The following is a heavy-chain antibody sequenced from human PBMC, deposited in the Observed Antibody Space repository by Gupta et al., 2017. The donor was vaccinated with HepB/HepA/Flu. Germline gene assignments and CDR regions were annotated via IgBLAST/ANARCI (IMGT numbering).Heavy chain of an antibody. J-gene: IGHJ6*02. Sequence: QVQLVESGGGVVQPGRSLRLSCAASGFTFSSYGMHWVRQAPGKGLEGVAVIWYDGSNKYYADSGKGRFTISRDNYKNTRYLQMNSLRAEDTAVYYCARELVGATTSYYGMDVGGQGTTVTVSS. D-gene: IGHD1-26*01. CDR1: GFTFSSYG. CDR3: ARELVGATTSYYGMDV. CDR2: IWYDGSNK. V-gene: IGHV3-33*01.